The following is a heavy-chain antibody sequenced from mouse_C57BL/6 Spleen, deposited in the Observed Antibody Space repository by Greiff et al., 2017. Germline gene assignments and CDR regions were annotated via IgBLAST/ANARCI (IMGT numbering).Heavy chain of an antibody. V-gene: IGHV1-64*01. Sequence: QVQLQQPGAELVKPGASVKLSCKASGYTFTSYWMHWVKQRPGQGLEWIGMIHPNSGSTNYNEKFKSKATLTVDKSSSTAYMQLSSLTSEDSAVYYCASSGYGVDYWGQGTTLTVSS. CDR3: ASSGYGVDY. CDR2: IHPNSGST. CDR1: GYTFTSYW. J-gene: IGHJ2*01. D-gene: IGHD3-2*02.